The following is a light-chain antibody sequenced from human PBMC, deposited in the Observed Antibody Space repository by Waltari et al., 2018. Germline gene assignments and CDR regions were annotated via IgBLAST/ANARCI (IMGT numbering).Light chain of an antibody. Sequence: EVVLTQSPGTLALSPGGRATLSFRASQSISKYLVWYQQRPGQAPRLLIYAASTRATGIPDRFSGSGSGTDFSLTISRLEPEDFAVYYCQNHERLPATFGQGTKVEIK. CDR1: QSISKY. CDR2: AAS. V-gene: IGKV3-20*01. J-gene: IGKJ1*01. CDR3: QNHERLPAT.